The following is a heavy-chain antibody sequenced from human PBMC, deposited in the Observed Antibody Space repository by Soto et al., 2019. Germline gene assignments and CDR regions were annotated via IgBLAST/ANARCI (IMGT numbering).Heavy chain of an antibody. J-gene: IGHJ6*02. CDR2: IYPGDTDT. Sequence: GEALKISWNASGYSFTSYWIGWVRQMPGKGLEWMGLIYPGDTDTRYSPSLQGQVTISADKSITAAYLQWSILKASDTAMYCCARENVAGPYGMDVWGQGTTVTVSS. CDR1: GYSFTSYW. V-gene: IGHV5-51*01. CDR3: ARENVAGPYGMDV.